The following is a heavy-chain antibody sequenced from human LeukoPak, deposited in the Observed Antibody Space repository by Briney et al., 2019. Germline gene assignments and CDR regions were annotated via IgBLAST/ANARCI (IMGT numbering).Heavy chain of an antibody. J-gene: IGHJ4*02. V-gene: IGHV4-59*08. D-gene: IGHD6-13*01. CDR3: ARHPLRSAAGSDY. CDR2: IYYSGST. Sequence: PSETLSLTCTVSGGSISSYYWSWIRQPPGKGLEWIGYIYYSGSTNYNPSLKSRVTISVDTSKNQFSLKPSSVTAADTAVYYCARHPLRSAAGSDYWGQGTLVTVSS. CDR1: GGSISSYY.